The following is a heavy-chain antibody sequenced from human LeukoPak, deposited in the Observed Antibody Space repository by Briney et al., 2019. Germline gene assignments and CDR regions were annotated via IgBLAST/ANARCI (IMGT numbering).Heavy chain of an antibody. CDR2: ISPYNGNA. V-gene: IGHV1-18*01. D-gene: IGHD2-2*01. CDR1: GYTFTSYG. CDR3: ARDSVCDIGYCTSARSYYFNGMDV. J-gene: IGHJ6*02. Sequence: ASVMVSCKATGYTFTSYGVRWVRQAPGQGLEWMGWISPYNGNAYYAQRFQGRVTMTTDTSTNTAYMELRSLRSDDTALYYCARDSVCDIGYCTSARSYYFNGMDVWGQGTSVTV.